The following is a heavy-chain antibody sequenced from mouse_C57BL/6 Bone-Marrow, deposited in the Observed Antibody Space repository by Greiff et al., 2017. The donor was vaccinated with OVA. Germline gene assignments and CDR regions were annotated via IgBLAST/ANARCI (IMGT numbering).Heavy chain of an antibody. CDR1: GYSFTGYC. J-gene: IGHJ3*01. Sequence: EVKLVESGPELVKPGASVKISCKASGYSFTGYCMNWVKQSPEKSLEWIGEINPSTGGTTYNQKFKAKATLTVDKSSSTAYMQLKSLTSEDSAVYYCARGGTSPFAYWGQGTLVTVSA. D-gene: IGHD4-1*01. V-gene: IGHV1-42*01. CDR2: INPSTGGT. CDR3: ARGGTSPFAY.